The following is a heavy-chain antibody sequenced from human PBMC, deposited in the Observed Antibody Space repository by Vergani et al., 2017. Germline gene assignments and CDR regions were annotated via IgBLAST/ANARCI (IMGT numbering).Heavy chain of an antibody. D-gene: IGHD2-21*02. CDR3: ARVLRARGDYYFDY. J-gene: IGHJ4*02. V-gene: IGHV4-59*01. CDR2: IYYSGST. CDR1: GGSISSYY. Sequence: QVQLQESGPGLVKPSETLSLTCTVSGGSISSYYWSWIRQPPGKGLEWIGYIYYSGSTNYNPSLTSRVTISVDTSKNQFSLKLSSVTAADTAVYYCARVLRARGDYYFDYWSQGTLVTVSS.